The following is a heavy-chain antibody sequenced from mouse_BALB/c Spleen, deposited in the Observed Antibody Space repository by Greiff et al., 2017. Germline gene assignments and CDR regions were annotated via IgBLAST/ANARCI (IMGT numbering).Heavy chain of an antibody. CDR1: GFTFSSYA. Sequence: EVQGVESGGGLVKPGGSLKLSCAASGFTFSSYAMSWVRQTPEKRLEWVASISSGGSTYYPDSVKGRFTISRDNARNILYLQMSSLRSEDTAMYYCARASPSFAYWGQGTLVTVSA. J-gene: IGHJ3*01. V-gene: IGHV5-6-5*01. CDR3: ARASPSFAY. CDR2: ISSGGST.